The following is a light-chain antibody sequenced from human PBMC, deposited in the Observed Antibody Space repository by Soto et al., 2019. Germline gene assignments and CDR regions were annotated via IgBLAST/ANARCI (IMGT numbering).Light chain of an antibody. V-gene: IGKV3-15*01. J-gene: IGKJ1*01. Sequence: DTVMTQSPATLSVSPGEKATLSCRASESFGSDLAWYQQKPGQAPRLLIYGASTRATGIPARFSGSGSGTEFTLTISSLQSEDVALYYCQQYDNWPPWTSGQGTKVEI. CDR3: QQYDNWPPWT. CDR2: GAS. CDR1: ESFGSD.